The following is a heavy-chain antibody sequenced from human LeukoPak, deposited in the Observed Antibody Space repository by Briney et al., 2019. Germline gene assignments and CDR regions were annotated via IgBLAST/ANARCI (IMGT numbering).Heavy chain of an antibody. CDR1: GGSIDNYY. Sequence: SETLSLTCTVSGGSIDNYYWSWIRQPAGKGLEWIGRIYTRGSTNYNPSLKSRVTMSVDTSKNQFSLKLSSVTAADTAVYYCARGRYCSADICSGGDAFDIWGQGTMVSVSS. CDR3: ARGRYCSADICSGGDAFDI. V-gene: IGHV4-4*07. D-gene: IGHD2-15*01. CDR2: IYTRGST. J-gene: IGHJ3*02.